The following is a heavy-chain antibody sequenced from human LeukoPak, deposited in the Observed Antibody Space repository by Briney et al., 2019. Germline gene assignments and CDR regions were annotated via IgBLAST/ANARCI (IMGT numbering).Heavy chain of an antibody. CDR3: AKGGQQHIVRGDYFDC. J-gene: IGHJ4*02. D-gene: IGHD2/OR15-2a*01. CDR1: GFTFSSYA. CDR2: ISGSGGST. V-gene: IGHV3-23*01. Sequence: GGSLRLSCAASGFTFSSYAMSWVRQAPGKGLEWVSAISGSGGSTYYADSVKGRFTLSRDNSKNILYMEMNSLRADDTAVYYCAKGGQQHIVRGDYFDCWGQGTPVTVSS.